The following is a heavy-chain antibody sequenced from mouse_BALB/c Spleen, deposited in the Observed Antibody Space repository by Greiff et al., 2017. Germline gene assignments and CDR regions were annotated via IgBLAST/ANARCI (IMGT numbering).Heavy chain of an antibody. D-gene: IGHD3-3*01. J-gene: IGHJ2*01. V-gene: IGHV1-7*01. CDR1: GYTFTSYW. CDR3: ARRTGLGYYFDY. CDR2: INPSTGYT. Sequence: QVQLQQSGAELAKPGASVKMSCKASGYTFTSYWMHWVKQRPGQGLEWIGYINPSTGYTEYNQKFKDKATLTADKSSSTAYMQLSSLTSEDSAVYYCARRTGLGYYFDYWGQGTTLTVSS.